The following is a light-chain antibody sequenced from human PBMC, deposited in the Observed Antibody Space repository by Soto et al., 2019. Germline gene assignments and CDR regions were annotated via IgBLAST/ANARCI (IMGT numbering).Light chain of an antibody. CDR3: SSYAGSNNLV. V-gene: IGLV2-8*01. J-gene: IGLJ2*01. Sequence: QSALTQPPSASGSPGQSVTIPCTGTSSDVGGYNSVSWYQQHPGKVPKLMIYEVSKRPSGVPDRFSGSKSGNTASLTVSGLQAEDEADYYCSSYAGSNNLVFGGGTQLT. CDR2: EVS. CDR1: SSDVGGYNS.